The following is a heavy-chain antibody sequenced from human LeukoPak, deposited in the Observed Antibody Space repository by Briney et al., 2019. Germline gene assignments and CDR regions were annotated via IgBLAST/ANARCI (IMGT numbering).Heavy chain of an antibody. J-gene: IGHJ4*02. D-gene: IGHD2-15*01. CDR1: GYTFTSYA. Sequence: ASVKVSCKASGYTFTSYAMHWVRQAPGQRLEWMGWINAGNGNTKYSQKFQGRVTITRDTSASTAYMELSSLRSEDTAVYYCAARGGYCRGGSCYSFDYWGQGALVTVSS. CDR2: INAGNGNT. V-gene: IGHV1-3*01. CDR3: AARGGYCRGGSCYSFDY.